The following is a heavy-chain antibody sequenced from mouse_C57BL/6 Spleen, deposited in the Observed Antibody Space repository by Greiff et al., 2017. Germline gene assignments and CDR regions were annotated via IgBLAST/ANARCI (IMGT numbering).Heavy chain of an antibody. Sequence: QVQLQQSGPELVKPGASVKISCKASGYAFSSSWMNWVKQRPGKGLEWIGRIYPGDGDTNYNGKFKGKATLTADKSSSTAYMQLSSLTSEDSAVYFCARSHYSNPDYWGQGTLVTVSA. D-gene: IGHD2-5*01. V-gene: IGHV1-82*01. CDR3: ARSHYSNPDY. J-gene: IGHJ3*01. CDR1: GYAFSSSW. CDR2: IYPGDGDT.